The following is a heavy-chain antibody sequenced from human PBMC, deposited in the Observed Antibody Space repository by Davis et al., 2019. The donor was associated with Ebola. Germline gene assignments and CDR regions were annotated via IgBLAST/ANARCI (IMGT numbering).Heavy chain of an antibody. Sequence: GESLKISCAASGFTFSISGMHWVRQAPGKGLEWVAFIRSDGSVKYYADSLKGRFTISRDNSKNTLYLQMNSLRAEDTAVYYCASPTGDYWGQGTLVTVSS. CDR3: ASPTGDY. V-gene: IGHV3-30*02. J-gene: IGHJ4*02. CDR2: IRSDGSVK. CDR1: GFTFSISG. D-gene: IGHD3-10*01.